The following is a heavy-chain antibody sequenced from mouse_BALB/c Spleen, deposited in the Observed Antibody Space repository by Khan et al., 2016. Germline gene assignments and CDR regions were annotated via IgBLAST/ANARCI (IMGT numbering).Heavy chain of an antibody. CDR3: ARWDGYEAWFAY. J-gene: IGHJ3*01. CDR1: GYTFTNYG. D-gene: IGHD2-2*01. Sequence: QIQLVQSGPELKKPGETVKISCKASGYTFTNYGMNWVKQAPGKGLKWMGWINTNTGEPTYAEEFKGRFAFSLETSASTAYLQINNLKNEDTATYVCARWDGYEAWFAYWGQGTLVTVSA. V-gene: IGHV9-3*02. CDR2: INTNTGEP.